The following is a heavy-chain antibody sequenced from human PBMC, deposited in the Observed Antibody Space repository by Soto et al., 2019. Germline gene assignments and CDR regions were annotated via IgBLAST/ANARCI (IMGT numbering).Heavy chain of an antibody. CDR1: GDSVSSNSAA. CDR3: ARIIVVVPAAMGWFDP. V-gene: IGHV6-1*01. Sequence: SQTLSLTCAISGDSVSSNSAAWNWIRQSPSRGLEWLGRTYYRSKWYNDYAVSVKSRITINPDTSKNQFSLQLNSVTPEDTAVYYCARIIVVVPAAMGWFDPWGQXALVTVSS. J-gene: IGHJ5*02. CDR2: TYYRSKWYN. D-gene: IGHD2-2*01.